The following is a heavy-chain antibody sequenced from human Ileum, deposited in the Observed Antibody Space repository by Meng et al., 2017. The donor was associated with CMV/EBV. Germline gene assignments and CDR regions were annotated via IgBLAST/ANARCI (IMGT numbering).Heavy chain of an antibody. CDR2: FTARGNT. CDR3: ARDVIRDDTGSWFDP. V-gene: IGHV4-4*07. J-gene: IGHJ5*02. Sequence: QVHLEEPGPGLVKPAETLSLTCRVSGASIRSYCWSWIRQPAGKGLEWIGRFTARGNTNYNPSLKSRVTMSLDTSLNQFSLRLNSVTAADTAVYYCARDVIRDDTGSWFDPWGQGTLVTVSS. CDR1: GASIRSYC. D-gene: IGHD3-9*01.